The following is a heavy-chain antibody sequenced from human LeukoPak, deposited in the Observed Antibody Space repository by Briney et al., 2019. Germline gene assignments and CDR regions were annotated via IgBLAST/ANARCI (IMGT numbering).Heavy chain of an antibody. CDR1: GGSISSYY. CDR2: IYTSGST. V-gene: IGHV4-4*09. CDR3: ARSRRDLSVDY. J-gene: IGHJ4*02. D-gene: IGHD3/OR15-3a*01. Sequence: SETLPLTCTVSGGSISSYYWSWIRQPPGKGLEWIGYIYTSGSTNYNPSLKSRVTISVDTSKNQFSLKLSSVTAADTAVYYCARSRRDLSVDYWGQGTLVTVSS.